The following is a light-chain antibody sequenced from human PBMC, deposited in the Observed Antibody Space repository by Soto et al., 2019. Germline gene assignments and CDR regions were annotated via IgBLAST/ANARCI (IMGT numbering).Light chain of an antibody. CDR2: EVS. CDR1: SSDVGSYDL. J-gene: IGLJ1*01. Sequence: QSALTQPASVSGSPGQSITISCTGTSSDVGSYDLVSWYQHHPGKAPKLMIYEVSKRPSGVSNRFSGSKSDNTASLTISGLQAEDEADYYCCSFAGSSTYVFGTWTKVTVL. CDR3: CSFAGSSTYV. V-gene: IGLV2-23*02.